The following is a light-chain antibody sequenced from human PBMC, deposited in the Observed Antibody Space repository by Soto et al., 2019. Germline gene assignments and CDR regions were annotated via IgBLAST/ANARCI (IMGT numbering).Light chain of an antibody. J-gene: IGLJ3*02. CDR2: SNN. CDR3: AAWDDSLNAGL. CDR1: RSNVASNT. Sequence: QSVLTQPPSASGTPGQRVTISCSGSRSNVASNTVNWYQQLPGTAPRVLIYSNNQRPSGVPGRFSGSKTGTSASLAISGLWSEDEGDYYCAAWDDSLNAGLFGGGTQLTVL. V-gene: IGLV1-44*01.